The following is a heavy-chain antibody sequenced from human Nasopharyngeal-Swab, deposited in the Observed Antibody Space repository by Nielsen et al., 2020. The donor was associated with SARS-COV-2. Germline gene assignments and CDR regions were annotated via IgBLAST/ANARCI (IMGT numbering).Heavy chain of an antibody. CDR2: IGTSSSTS. Sequence: GESLKISCVASGFPFSPYVMNWVRQAPGRGLEWLSYIGTSSSTSYYAAAVKGRFTISRDAAQNSLYLQMNSLRAEDTAVYYCTSGWFDPWGQGTLVTVSS. V-gene: IGHV3-48*04. J-gene: IGHJ5*02. CDR3: TSGWFDP. CDR1: GFPFSPYV.